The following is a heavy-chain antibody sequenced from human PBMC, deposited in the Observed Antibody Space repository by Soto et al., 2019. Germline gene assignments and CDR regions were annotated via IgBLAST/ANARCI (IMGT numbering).Heavy chain of an antibody. D-gene: IGHD6-13*01. CDR1: GDSVSSNSAA. V-gene: IGHV6-1*01. CDR3: TQAAGYISTWFFDS. CDR2: TYYRSKWYS. Sequence: QTLSLTCVISGDSVSSNSAAWNWIRQSPSRGLEWLGRTYYRSKWYSDYAVSVKSRITINPDTSKNQFSLQLNSVTPEDTAVYYCTQAAGYISTWFFDSWAQGTLVTVSS. J-gene: IGHJ4*02.